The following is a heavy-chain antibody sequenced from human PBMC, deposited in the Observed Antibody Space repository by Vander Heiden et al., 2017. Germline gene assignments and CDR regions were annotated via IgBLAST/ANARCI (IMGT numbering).Heavy chain of an antibody. CDR2: ISYDGRKE. CDR1: GIGFSYFG. Sequence: LQLVESGGGVVQSETSLRLSCTASGIGFSYFGIHWVRQAPGEGLEWVALISYDGRKEYYADSVKGRFTISRDNSKNTVYLQMNSLRIKDTAVYYCAKQPSAAEDWLHPWGQGTLVTVSS. V-gene: IGHV3-30*18. J-gene: IGHJ5*02. D-gene: IGHD6-13*01. CDR3: AKQPSAAEDWLHP.